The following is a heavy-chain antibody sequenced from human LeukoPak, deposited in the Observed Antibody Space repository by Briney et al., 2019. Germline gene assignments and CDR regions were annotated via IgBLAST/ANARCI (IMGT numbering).Heavy chain of an antibody. CDR2: ISAYNGNT. J-gene: IGHJ1*01. V-gene: IGHV1-18*01. CDR1: GYTFTSYG. D-gene: IGHD4-11*01. CDR3: ARYGGVHDYRIYFQH. Sequence: GASVKVSCKASGYTFTSYGISWVRQAPGQGLEWMGWISAYNGNTNYAQKLQGRNTMTTDTSTSTAYMELRSLRSNDTAVYYCARYGGVHDYRIYFQHWGQGTLVTVSS.